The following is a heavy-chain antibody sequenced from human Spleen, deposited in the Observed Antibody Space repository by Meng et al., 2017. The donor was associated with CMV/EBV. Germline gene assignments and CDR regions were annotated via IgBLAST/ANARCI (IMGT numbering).Heavy chain of an antibody. CDR2: IIPIFGTA. Sequence: QVQLGQPGPEVKKPGSLVKVSCKASGYTFTSYAISWVRQAPGQGLEWMGGIIPIFGTANYAQKFQGRVTITADESTSTAYMELSSLRSEDTAVYYCVSLPVDTAMVPFDLWGRGTLVTVSS. CDR3: VSLPVDTAMVPFDL. D-gene: IGHD5-18*01. J-gene: IGHJ2*01. CDR1: GYTFTSYA. V-gene: IGHV1-69*01.